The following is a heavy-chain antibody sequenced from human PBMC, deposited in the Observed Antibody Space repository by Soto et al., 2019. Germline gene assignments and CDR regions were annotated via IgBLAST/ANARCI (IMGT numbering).Heavy chain of an antibody. CDR1: GLTFSSYG. V-gene: IGHV3-30*18. J-gene: IGHJ6*02. CDR2: ISYDGSKK. CDR3: AKSSTAEYYYYGMDV. Sequence: QVYLVESGGGVVQPGRSLRLSCAVSGLTFSSYGTHWVRQAPGKGLEWVAVISYDGSKKYYADSVKGRFTISRDNSKNTVYLQMNSLRPEDTAVYYCAKSSTAEYYYYGMDVWGQGTTVTVSS. D-gene: IGHD4-4*01.